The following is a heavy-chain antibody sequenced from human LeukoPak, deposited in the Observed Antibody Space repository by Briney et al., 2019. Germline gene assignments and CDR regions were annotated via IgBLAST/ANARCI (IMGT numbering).Heavy chain of an antibody. CDR1: GFTFGTFW. D-gene: IGHD3-10*01. V-gene: IGHV3-7*01. Sequence: PGGSLRLSCEASGFTFGTFWMSWVRQAPGKGLEWVANIKQGGSEKNYVDSVKGRFTIARDDAKNSLYLQMNSLRAEDTAVYFCARDKGGMVPFDYWGQGTLATVSS. J-gene: IGHJ4*02. CDR2: IKQGGSEK. CDR3: ARDKGGMVPFDY.